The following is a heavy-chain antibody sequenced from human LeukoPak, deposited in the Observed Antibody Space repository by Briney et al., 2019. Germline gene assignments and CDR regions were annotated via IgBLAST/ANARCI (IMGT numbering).Heavy chain of an antibody. CDR1: GFTFSSYA. CDR3: AKMLRPIIATGYYFDY. Sequence: PGGSLRLSCAASGFTFSSYAMSWVRQAPGKGLEWVSAISGSGGSTYYADSVKGRFTISSDNSKNTLYLQMNSLGAEDTAVYYCAKMLRPIIATGYYFDYWGQGTLVTVSS. D-gene: IGHD3-10*01. J-gene: IGHJ4*02. CDR2: ISGSGGST. V-gene: IGHV3-23*01.